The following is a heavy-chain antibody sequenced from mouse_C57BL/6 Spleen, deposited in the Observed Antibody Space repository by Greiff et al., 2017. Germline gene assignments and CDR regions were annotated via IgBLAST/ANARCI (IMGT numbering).Heavy chain of an antibody. V-gene: IGHV1-61*01. J-gene: IGHJ4*01. D-gene: IGHD1-1*01. CDR1: GYTFTSYW. CDR2: IYPSDSET. CDR3: ARAGYGSSYDAMGY. Sequence: VQLQQPGAELVRPGSSVKLSCKASGYTFTSYWMDWVKQRPGQGLEWIGNIYPSDSETHYNQKFKDKATLTEDKSSSTAYMQLSSLTSEDSAVYYCARAGYGSSYDAMGYWGQGTSVTVSS.